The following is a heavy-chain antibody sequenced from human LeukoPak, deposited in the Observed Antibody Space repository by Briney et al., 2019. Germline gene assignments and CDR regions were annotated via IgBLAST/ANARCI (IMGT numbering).Heavy chain of an antibody. CDR2: ISWNSGSI. Sequence: GGSLRLSCAASGFTFDDYAMHWVRQAPGKGLGWVSGISWNSGSIGYADSVKGRFTISRDNAKNSLYLQMNSLRAEDTALYYCAKDLGSSGLDYWGQGTLVTVSS. V-gene: IGHV3-9*01. CDR1: GFTFDDYA. D-gene: IGHD6-19*01. CDR3: AKDLGSSGLDY. J-gene: IGHJ4*02.